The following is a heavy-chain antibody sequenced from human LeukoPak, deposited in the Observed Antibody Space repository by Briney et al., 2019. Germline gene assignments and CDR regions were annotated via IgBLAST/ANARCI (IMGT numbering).Heavy chain of an antibody. J-gene: IGHJ4*02. D-gene: IGHD4-17*01. CDR1: GYTFSGYY. CDR3: ARSTTVTPFDY. Sequence: AXVKVSCKASGYTFSGYYMHWVRQAPGQGLEWMGRINPNSGGTNYAQKFQGRVTMTRDTSISTAYMELSRLRSDDTAVYYCARSTTVTPFDYWGQGTLVTVSS. V-gene: IGHV1-2*06. CDR2: INPNSGGT.